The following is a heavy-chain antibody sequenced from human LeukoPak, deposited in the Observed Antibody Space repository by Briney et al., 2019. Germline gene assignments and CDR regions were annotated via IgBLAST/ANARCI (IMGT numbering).Heavy chain of an antibody. J-gene: IGHJ4*02. CDR1: GFTFSRYA. Sequence: GGSLRLSCATSGFTFSRYAVRWVRQAPGKGLEWVSGIGASGGSTYYADSVKGRFTISRDNSKNTLYLQMNSLRTEDTAVYYCAKAEGYDILTGLDYWGQGTLVTVSS. CDR3: AKAEGYDILTGLDY. V-gene: IGHV3-23*01. D-gene: IGHD3-9*01. CDR2: IGASGGST.